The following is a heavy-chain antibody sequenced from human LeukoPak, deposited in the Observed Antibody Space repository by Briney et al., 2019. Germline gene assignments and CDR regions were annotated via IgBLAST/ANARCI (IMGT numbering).Heavy chain of an antibody. CDR2: IWYDGSNK. Sequence: GGSLGLSSAASGFTFSSYGMHRLRQAPGKGLEGGAIIWYDGSNKYYADSVKGRFTISRDNSKNTLYLQMNSLRAEDTAVYYCAKDSAITRAHYFDYWGQGTLVTVSS. V-gene: IGHV3-33*06. J-gene: IGHJ4*02. D-gene: IGHD3-10*01. CDR3: AKDSAITRAHYFDY. CDR1: GFTFSSYG.